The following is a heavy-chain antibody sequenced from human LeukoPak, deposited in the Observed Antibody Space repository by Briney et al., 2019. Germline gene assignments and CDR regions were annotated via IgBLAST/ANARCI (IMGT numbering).Heavy chain of an antibody. Sequence: ASVKVSCKASGYTFTGYYMHWVRQAPGQGLEWMGWINPNSGGTNYAQKFQGRVTMTRDTSISTAYMELSRLRSDDTAVYYCANTWNYDRVFDYWGQGTLVTVSS. CDR2: INPNSGGT. CDR1: GYTFTGYY. CDR3: ANTWNYDRVFDY. D-gene: IGHD1-7*01. J-gene: IGHJ4*02. V-gene: IGHV1-2*02.